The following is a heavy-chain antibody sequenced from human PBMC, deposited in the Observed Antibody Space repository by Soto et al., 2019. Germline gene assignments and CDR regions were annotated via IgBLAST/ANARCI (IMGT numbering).Heavy chain of an antibody. CDR2: INHSGNT. J-gene: IGHJ6*03. Sequence: SETLSLTCAVYGGSFSGYYWSWIRQPPGKGLEWIGEINHSGNTNCNPSITSRVTISVDTSKNQFSLKLSSVTAADTAVYYCARVQGDYDFWSGSNYYYYMDVWGKGTTVTVS. V-gene: IGHV4-34*01. CDR1: GGSFSGYY. D-gene: IGHD3-3*01. CDR3: ARVQGDYDFWSGSNYYYYMDV.